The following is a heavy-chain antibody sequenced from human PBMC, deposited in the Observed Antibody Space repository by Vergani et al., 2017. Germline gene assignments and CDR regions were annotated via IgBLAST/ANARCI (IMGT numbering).Heavy chain of an antibody. V-gene: IGHV1-69*11. CDR1: GGTFSNYA. J-gene: IGHJ6*03. D-gene: IGHD3-3*01. CDR2: IIAILGTA. CDR3: ARDSYYDFWSGPIDYYYYMDV. Sequence: QVQLVQSGAEVKKPGSSVKVSCKASGGTFSNYAIIWVRQAPGQGLEWMGGIIAILGTAHYAQKFQGRVTITADESTSTAYMELSSLRSEDTAVYYCARDSYYDFWSGPIDYYYYMDVWGKGTTVTVSS.